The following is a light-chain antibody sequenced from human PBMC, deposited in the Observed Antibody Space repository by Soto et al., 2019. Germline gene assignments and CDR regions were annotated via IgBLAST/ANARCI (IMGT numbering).Light chain of an antibody. J-gene: IGLJ1*01. Sequence: QSALTQPAFESGSPGQSITISCTGTNSDVGGYNFVSWYQQHPGKVPKLMIYDVTSRPSGVSNRFSGSKSGNTASLTISGLQAEDEADYYCSSYTSSSTLVFGTGTKLTVL. CDR1: NSDVGGYNF. V-gene: IGLV2-14*01. CDR2: DVT. CDR3: SSYTSSSTLV.